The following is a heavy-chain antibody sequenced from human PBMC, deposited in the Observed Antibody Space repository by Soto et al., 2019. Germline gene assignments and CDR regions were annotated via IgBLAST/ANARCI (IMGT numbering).Heavy chain of an antibody. Sequence: PGGSLRLSCAASGFTFSSYAMSWVRQAPGKGLEWVSAISGSGGSTYYADSVKGRFTISRDNSKNTLFLQMNSLRAEDTAVYYCAKAIVVPAAPHSYYYGMDVWGHGTTVTVSS. CDR1: GFTFSSYA. J-gene: IGHJ6*02. V-gene: IGHV3-23*01. D-gene: IGHD2-2*01. CDR3: AKAIVVPAAPHSYYYGMDV. CDR2: ISGSGGST.